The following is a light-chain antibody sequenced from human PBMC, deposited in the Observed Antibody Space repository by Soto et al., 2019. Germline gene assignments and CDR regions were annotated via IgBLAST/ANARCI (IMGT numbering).Light chain of an antibody. Sequence: QSVLTQPASVSGSPGQSITISCTGTSGDLGGYAYVSWYQHHPGDAPKLIIYDVSHRPSGISDRFSGSKSANAASLTISGLQAEDEGDYYCSSYTSSSTWVFGGGTKVTV. CDR2: DVS. CDR1: SGDLGGYAY. CDR3: SSYTSSSTWV. J-gene: IGLJ3*02. V-gene: IGLV2-14*03.